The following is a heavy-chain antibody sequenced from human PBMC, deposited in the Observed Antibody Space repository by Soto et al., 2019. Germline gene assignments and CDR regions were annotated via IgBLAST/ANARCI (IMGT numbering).Heavy chain of an antibody. CDR1: GFTFSSYS. CDR3: ARAGITGTKAWYYYYGMDV. Sequence: GGSLRLCCAASGFTFSSYSMNWVRQAPGKGLEWVSSISSSSSYKYYADSVKGRFTISRDNAKNSLYLQMNSLRAEDTAVYYCARAGITGTKAWYYYYGMDVWGQGTTVTVS. D-gene: IGHD1-20*01. V-gene: IGHV3-21*01. J-gene: IGHJ6*02. CDR2: ISSSSSYK.